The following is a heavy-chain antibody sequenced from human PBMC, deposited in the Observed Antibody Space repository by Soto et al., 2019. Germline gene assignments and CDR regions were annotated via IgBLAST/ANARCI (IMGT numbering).Heavy chain of an antibody. CDR3: ARARGGASIFGGHYCRDV. Sequence: LRLSCAASGFIFRDFYMSWIRQVPGKGLEWLSKISSSSSSTDYADSVKGRFTISRDNAKNSLYLQMSSLRAEDTAVYYCARARGGASIFGGHYCRDVCGQGTTVSISS. D-gene: IGHD3-3*01. CDR1: GFIFRDFY. V-gene: IGHV3-11*06. J-gene: IGHJ6*02. CDR2: ISSSSSST.